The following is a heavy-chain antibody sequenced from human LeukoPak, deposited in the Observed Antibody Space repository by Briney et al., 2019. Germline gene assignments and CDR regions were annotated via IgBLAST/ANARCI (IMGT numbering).Heavy chain of an antibody. D-gene: IGHD3-22*01. Sequence: GGSLRLSCAVSGFTFSNYWMSWVRQAPGKGLEWVDNINQDGSEKYYVDSVKGRFTISRDNAKNSLYLQMNSLRAEDSAVYYCAKEESSYYDSSGRGQNAFDIWGQWTMVTVSS. CDR1: GFTFSNYW. CDR2: INQDGSEK. CDR3: AKEESSYYDSSGRGQNAFDI. J-gene: IGHJ3*02. V-gene: IGHV3-7*03.